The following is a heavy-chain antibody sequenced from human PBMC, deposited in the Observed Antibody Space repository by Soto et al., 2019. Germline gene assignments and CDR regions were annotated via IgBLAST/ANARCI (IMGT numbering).Heavy chain of an antibody. CDR3: SRDPTNFGSGSYPHD. Sequence: QVHLVESGGGVVQPGRSLRLSCAASGFTFSNYGMHWVRQAPGKGLEWVAVVWYDGNNKYYADSVKGRFTVSRDNSKNTLYLQMISLRAEDTAVYYCSRDPTNFGSGSYPHDWGQGTLVTVSS. CDR1: GFTFSNYG. J-gene: IGHJ4*02. CDR2: VWYDGNNK. V-gene: IGHV3-33*01. D-gene: IGHD3-10*01.